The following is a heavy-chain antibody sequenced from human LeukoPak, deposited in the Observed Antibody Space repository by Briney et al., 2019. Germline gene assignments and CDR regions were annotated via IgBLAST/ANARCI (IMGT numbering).Heavy chain of an antibody. CDR1: GFTFGDYA. CDR3: TRVRYYDFWSGTICYYYYYYMDV. Sequence: GGSLRLSCTASGFTFGDYAMSWFRQAPGKGLEWVGFIRSKAYGGTTEYAASVKGRFTISRDDSKSIAYLQMNSLKTEDTAVYYCTRVRYYDFWSGTICYYYYYYMDVWGKGTTVTVSS. D-gene: IGHD3-3*01. V-gene: IGHV3-49*03. J-gene: IGHJ6*03. CDR2: IRSKAYGGTT.